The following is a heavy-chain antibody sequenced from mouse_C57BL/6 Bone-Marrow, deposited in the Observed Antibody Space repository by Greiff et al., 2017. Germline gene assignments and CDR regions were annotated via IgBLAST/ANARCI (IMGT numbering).Heavy chain of an antibody. CDR2: ISSGSSTI. CDR3: ATTVVAYWYFDV. J-gene: IGHJ1*03. D-gene: IGHD1-1*01. Sequence: EVKLMESGGGLVKPGGSLTLSCAASGFTFTDYGMHWVRQAPEKGLEWVAYISSGSSTIYSDDTLKGRFTISIDNAKSTLFLQMTGLRSEDTAMYYCATTVVAYWYFDVWGTGTTVTVSS. V-gene: IGHV5-17*01. CDR1: GFTFTDYG.